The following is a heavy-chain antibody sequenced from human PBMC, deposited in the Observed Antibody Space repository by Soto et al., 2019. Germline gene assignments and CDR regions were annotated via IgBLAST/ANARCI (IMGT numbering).Heavy chain of an antibody. CDR1: GFTFSSYA. V-gene: IGHV3-30-3*01. J-gene: IGHJ4*02. CDR3: ARDDSSGSFDY. D-gene: IGHD3-22*01. CDR2: ISYDGSNK. Sequence: GGSLRLSCAASGFTFSSYAMHWVRQAPGKGLEWVAVISYDGSNKYYADSLKGRFTISRDNSKNTLYLQMNSLRAEDTAVYYCARDDSSGSFDYWGQGTTVTVSS.